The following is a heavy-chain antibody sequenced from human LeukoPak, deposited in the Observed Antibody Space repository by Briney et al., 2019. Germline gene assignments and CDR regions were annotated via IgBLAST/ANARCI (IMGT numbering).Heavy chain of an antibody. CDR1: GGSISSGGYS. Sequence: SETLSLTCAVSGGSISSGGYSWGWIRQPPGKGLEWIGYIYHSGSTYYNPSLKSRVTISVDTSKNQFSLKLSSVTAADTAVYYCATTTTVVIGDAFDIWGQGTMVTVSS. D-gene: IGHD4-23*01. J-gene: IGHJ3*02. CDR2: IYHSGST. V-gene: IGHV4-30-2*03. CDR3: ATTTTVVIGDAFDI.